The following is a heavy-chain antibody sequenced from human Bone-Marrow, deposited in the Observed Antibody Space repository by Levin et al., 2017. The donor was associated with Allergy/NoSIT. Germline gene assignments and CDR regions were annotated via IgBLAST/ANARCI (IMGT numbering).Heavy chain of an antibody. CDR1: GYSFTSYW. J-gene: IGHJ6*02. CDR3: ARLGPGGSSSWYGEGNYYYYYGMDV. D-gene: IGHD6-13*01. CDR2: IYPGDSDT. Sequence: GESLKISCKGSGYSFTSYWIGWVRQMPGKGLEWMGIIYPGDSDTRYSPSFQGQVTISADKSISTAYLQWSSLKASDTAMYYCARLGPGGSSSWYGEGNYYYYYGMDVWGQGTTVTVSS. V-gene: IGHV5-51*01.